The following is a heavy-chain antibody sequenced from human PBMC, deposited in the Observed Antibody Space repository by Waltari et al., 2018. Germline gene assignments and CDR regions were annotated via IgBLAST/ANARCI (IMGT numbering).Heavy chain of an antibody. J-gene: IGHJ4*02. CDR1: GGSISSSSYY. Sequence: QLQLQESGPGLVKPSETLSLTCTVSGGSISSSSYYWGWIRQPPGKGLEWIGSIYYSGSTYYNPSLKSRVTISVDTSKNQFSLKLSSVTAADTAAYYCARHTWGSPYYFDYWGQGTLVTVSS. CDR3: ARHTWGSPYYFDY. V-gene: IGHV4-39*01. CDR2: IYYSGST. D-gene: IGHD7-27*01.